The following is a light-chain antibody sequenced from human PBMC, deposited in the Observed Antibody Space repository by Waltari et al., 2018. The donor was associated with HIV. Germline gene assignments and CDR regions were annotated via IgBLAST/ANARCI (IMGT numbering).Light chain of an antibody. J-gene: IGLJ1*01. CDR1: NSDVGAYDF. CDR2: KSF. CDR3: CAYASTNSPYYI. Sequence: QSALTQPASVSGSPGQSITISCTGTNSDVGAYDFVSWYQQHPVKAPKLLIYKSFHRASGISDRFSASRSGNTASLTISGLQPEDEADYYCCAYASTNSPYYIFGGGTTVT. V-gene: IGLV2-14*01.